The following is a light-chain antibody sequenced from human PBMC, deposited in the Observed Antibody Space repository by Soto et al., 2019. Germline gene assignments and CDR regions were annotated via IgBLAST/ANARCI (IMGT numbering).Light chain of an antibody. J-gene: IGLJ2*01. Sequence: SALTQPASVSGSPGQSITISCTGTRSDVGGYNYVSWYQQHPGKAPKLIIYDVSNRPSGVSNRFSGSKSGNTASLTISGLQAEDEADYYCSSYTSSRNVVFGGGTKLTVL. CDR2: DVS. CDR1: RSDVGGYNY. CDR3: SSYTSSRNVV. V-gene: IGLV2-14*01.